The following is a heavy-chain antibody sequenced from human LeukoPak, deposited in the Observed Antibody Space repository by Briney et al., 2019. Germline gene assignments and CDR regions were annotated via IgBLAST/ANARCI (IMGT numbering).Heavy chain of an antibody. CDR1: GYTFTSYG. CDR2: MSPNNGDA. D-gene: IGHD6-19*01. Sequence: GASVKVSCKASGYTFTSYGISWVRQATGQGLEWLGWMSPNNGDAGYAQKFQGRVTMTRDTSANTAYMELSALTSEDTAVYYCARDPALGYTSGWYNWFDPWGQGTLVTVSS. J-gene: IGHJ5*02. CDR3: ARDPALGYTSGWYNWFDP. V-gene: IGHV1-8*02.